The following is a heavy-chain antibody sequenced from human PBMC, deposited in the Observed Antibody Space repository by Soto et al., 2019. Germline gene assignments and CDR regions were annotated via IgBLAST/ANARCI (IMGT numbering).Heavy chain of an antibody. CDR3: ARGVCGGDCYYYYYYYYMDV. CDR2: MNPNSGNT. CDR1: GYTFTSYD. Sequence: QVQLVQSGAEVKKPGASVKVSCKASGYTFTSYDINWVRQATGQGLEWMGWMNPNSGNTGYAQKFQGRVTMTRNTAISTAYRELSSLRSEDTAVYYCARGVCGGDCYYYYYYYYMDVWGKGTTVTVSS. V-gene: IGHV1-8*01. J-gene: IGHJ6*03. D-gene: IGHD2-21*01.